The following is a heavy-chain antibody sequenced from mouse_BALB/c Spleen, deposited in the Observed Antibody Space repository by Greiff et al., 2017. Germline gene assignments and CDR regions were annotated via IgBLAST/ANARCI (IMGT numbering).Heavy chain of an antibody. V-gene: IGHV5-6-5*01. J-gene: IGHJ2*01. CDR2: ISSGGST. CDR1: GFTFSSYA. Sequence: EVKLVESGGGLVKPGGSLKLSCAASGFTFSSYAMSWVRQTPEKRLEWVASISSGGSTYYPDSVKGRFTISRDNARNILYLQMSSLRSEDTAMYYCARGGDYDYHYFDYWGQGTTLTVSS. CDR3: ARGGDYDYHYFDY. D-gene: IGHD2-4*01.